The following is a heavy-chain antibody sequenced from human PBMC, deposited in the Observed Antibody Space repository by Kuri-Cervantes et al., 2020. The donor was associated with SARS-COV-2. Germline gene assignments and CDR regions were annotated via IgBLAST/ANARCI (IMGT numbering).Heavy chain of an antibody. CDR1: GFTFSSYW. CDR2: INSDGSST. CDR3: ARDDSFDY. J-gene: IGHJ4*02. Sequence: GGSLRLSCAASGFTFSSYWMHWVRQAPGKGLVWVSHINSDGSSTSYADSVKGRFTISRDNAKNSLYLQMNSLRAEDTAVYYCARDDSFDYWGQGTLVTVSS. V-gene: IGHV3-74*01.